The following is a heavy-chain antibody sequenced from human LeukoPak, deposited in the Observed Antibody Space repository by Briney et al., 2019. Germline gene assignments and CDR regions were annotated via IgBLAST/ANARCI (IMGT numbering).Heavy chain of an antibody. Sequence: PGGSLRLSCAASGFTFSSYAMSWVRQAPGKGLEWVSTINGGGVNTHYADSVGGRFTISRDNSKNTLFLQMNSLRDEDTAVYYCAKARLGYCSSTSCSPYYFDYWGQGTLVTVSS. CDR3: AKARLGYCSSTSCSPYYFDY. CDR1: GFTFSSYA. V-gene: IGHV3-23*01. J-gene: IGHJ4*02. D-gene: IGHD2-2*01. CDR2: INGGGVNT.